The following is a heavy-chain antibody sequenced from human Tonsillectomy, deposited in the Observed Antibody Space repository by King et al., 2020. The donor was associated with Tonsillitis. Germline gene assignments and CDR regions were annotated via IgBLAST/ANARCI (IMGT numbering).Heavy chain of an antibody. D-gene: IGHD7-27*01. Sequence: VQLQESGPGLVKPSETLSLTCTVSGGSISSYYWSWIRQPPGKGLELIGYIYYSGSTNYNTSLKRRVTISVDTSKNQFSLKLNSVTAADTAVYYCARGYSNWGFDYWGQGTLVTVSS. V-gene: IGHV4-59*01. CDR2: IYYSGST. J-gene: IGHJ4*02. CDR1: GGSISSYY. CDR3: ARGYSNWGFDY.